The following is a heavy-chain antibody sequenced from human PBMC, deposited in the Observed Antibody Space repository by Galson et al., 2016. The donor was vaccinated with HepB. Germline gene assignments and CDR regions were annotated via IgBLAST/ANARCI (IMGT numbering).Heavy chain of an antibody. CDR2: ISYDGSNK. V-gene: IGHV3-30*18. CDR1: GFTFSSYC. CDR3: AKGYGLWDY. D-gene: IGHD5-18*01. Sequence: SLRLSCAASGFTFSSYCMHWVRQAPGKGLEWVAFISYDGSNKKYADSVKGRFTISRDNSKNTLYLQMNSLRAEDTAVYYCAKGYGLWDYWGQGTLVTVSS. J-gene: IGHJ4*02.